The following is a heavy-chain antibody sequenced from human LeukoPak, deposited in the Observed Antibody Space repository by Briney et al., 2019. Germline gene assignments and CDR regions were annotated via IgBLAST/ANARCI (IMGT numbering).Heavy chain of an antibody. CDR3: ARAGYSSSWYLIY. CDR1: GGTFSSYA. CDR2: IIPILGIA. Sequence: SVKVSCKASGGTFSSYAISWVRQAPGQGPEWMGRIIPILGIANYAQKFQGRVTITADKSTSTAYMELSSLRSEDTAVYYCARAGYSSSWYLIYWGQGTLVTVSS. D-gene: IGHD6-13*01. V-gene: IGHV1-69*04. J-gene: IGHJ4*02.